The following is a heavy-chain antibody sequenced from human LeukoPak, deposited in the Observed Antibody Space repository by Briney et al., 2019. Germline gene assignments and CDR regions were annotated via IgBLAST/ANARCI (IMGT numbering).Heavy chain of an antibody. CDR1: GGSISSYY. V-gene: IGHV4-59*01. D-gene: IGHD2-15*01. J-gene: IGHJ4*02. CDR2: IYYSGST. Sequence: PSETLSLTCTVSGGSISSYYWSWIRQPPGKGLEWIWYIYYSGSTNYNPSLKSRVAISVDTSKNQFSLKLSSVTAADTAVYYCARVLPRGALFDYWGQGTLVTVSS. CDR3: ARVLPRGALFDY.